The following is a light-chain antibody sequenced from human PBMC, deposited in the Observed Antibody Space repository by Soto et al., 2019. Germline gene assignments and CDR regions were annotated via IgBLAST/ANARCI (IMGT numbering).Light chain of an antibody. CDR2: AVS. Sequence: QSALTQPASVSGSPGQSITISCTGTSSDVGRYNYVTWYQQHTGKAPELLMYAVSYRPTGVSDRFSGSKSGNTALLTISGLQAEDEADCYCSSYTTSSALGVAFGVGTKLTAL. CDR1: SSDVGRYNY. CDR3: SSYTTSSALGVA. J-gene: IGLJ2*01. V-gene: IGLV2-14*03.